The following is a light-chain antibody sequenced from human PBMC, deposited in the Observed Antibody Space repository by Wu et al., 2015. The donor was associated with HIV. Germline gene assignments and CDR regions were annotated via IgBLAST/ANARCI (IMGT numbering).Light chain of an antibody. CDR2: GAS. V-gene: IGKV3-15*01. Sequence: EIVMTQSPATLSVSPGERATLSCRASQSVSSNLAWYQQKPGQAPRLLIYGASIRATGIPARFSGNGSGTEFTLTISSLQSEDFAVYYCQQYNNWPRAFGPGTKVDIK. J-gene: IGKJ3*01. CDR3: QQYNNWPRA. CDR1: QSVSSN.